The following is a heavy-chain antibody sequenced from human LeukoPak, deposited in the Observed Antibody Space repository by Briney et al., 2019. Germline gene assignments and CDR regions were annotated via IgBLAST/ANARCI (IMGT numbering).Heavy chain of an antibody. J-gene: IGHJ4*02. CDR2: NSYSGGA. V-gene: IGHV4-59*01. D-gene: IGHD4/OR15-4a*01. Sequence: SETLSLTCSVSGGSIGTYFWTWIRQPPGKGLEWLGYNSYSGGANYNPSLRGRLTISLDPSNNQFSLRLSSMTAADTAVYYCARDSGYDYGRVYFDLWGQGTLVTVSS. CDR1: GGSIGTYF. CDR3: ARDSGYDYGRVYFDL.